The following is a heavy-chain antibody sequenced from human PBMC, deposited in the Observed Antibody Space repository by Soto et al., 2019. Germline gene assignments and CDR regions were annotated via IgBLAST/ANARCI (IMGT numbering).Heavy chain of an antibody. Sequence: GGSLRLSCAASGFTFSSYSMNWVRQAPGKGLEWVSSISSSSSYIYYADSVKGRFTISRDNAKNTLYLQMNTLSADDTAVYYFATPDDSSSYYYLRDSWDQGPPVTVSS. CDR3: ATPDDSSSYYYLRDS. J-gene: IGHJ4*02. D-gene: IGHD3-22*01. V-gene: IGHV3-21*01. CDR2: ISSSSSYI. CDR1: GFTFSSYS.